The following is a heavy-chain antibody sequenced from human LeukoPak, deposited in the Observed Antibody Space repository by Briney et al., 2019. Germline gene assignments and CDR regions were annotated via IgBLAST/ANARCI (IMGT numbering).Heavy chain of an antibody. CDR1: GYSFTNYW. CDR2: IYPGDSDA. V-gene: IGHV5-51*01. CDR3: ARRRDLYSGSYYPFDY. J-gene: IGHJ4*02. Sequence: GESLKISCKGSGYSFTNYWIGWVRQMPGKGLKWMGIIYPGDSDARYSSSFQGQVTISADKSTSTAYLQWSSLKASDTAMYYCARRRDLYSGSYYPFDYWGQGTLVTVSS. D-gene: IGHD1-26*01.